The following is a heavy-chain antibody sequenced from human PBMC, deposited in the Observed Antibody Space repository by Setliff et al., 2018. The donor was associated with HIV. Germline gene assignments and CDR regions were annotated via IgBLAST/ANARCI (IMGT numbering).Heavy chain of an antibody. CDR2: IIPMFGAA. Sequence: SVKVSCKASGGTFTSYAVIWVRQAPGQGLEWLGTIIPMFGAANYARKFQGTVTISADESTGTAYMEMTSLRSEDTAVYFCARGRVVTGSPDAFDIWGLGTMVTVSS. D-gene: IGHD2-15*01. J-gene: IGHJ3*02. CDR3: ARGRVVTGSPDAFDI. CDR1: GGTFTSYA. V-gene: IGHV1-69*13.